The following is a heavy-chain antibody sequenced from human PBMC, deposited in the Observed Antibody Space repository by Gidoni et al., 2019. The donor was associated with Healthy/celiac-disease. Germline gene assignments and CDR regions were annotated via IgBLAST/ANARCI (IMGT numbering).Heavy chain of an antibody. V-gene: IGHV3-9*01. CDR3: AKALGQWLVPQAFDY. Sequence: VQLVDSGEGLVQPGRSLRLSCAASGFTFEDSAMHWVRQAPGKGRECVSGMSCNSGSIGYADSVKGRFTISRDNAKNSLYLQMNSLRAEDTALYYCAKALGQWLVPQAFDYWGQVTLVIVSS. D-gene: IGHD6-19*01. J-gene: IGHJ4*02. CDR2: MSCNSGSI. CDR1: GFTFEDSA.